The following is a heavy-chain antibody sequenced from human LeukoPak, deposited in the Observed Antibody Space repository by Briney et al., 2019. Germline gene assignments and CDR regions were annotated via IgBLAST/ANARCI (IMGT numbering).Heavy chain of an antibody. CDR3: ARDSLSYYDSSGYPGALYYFDY. V-gene: IGHV3-21*01. CDR2: ISSSSSYI. Sequence: PGGSLRLSCAASGFTFSSYEMNWVRQAPGKGLEWVSSISSSSSYIYYADSVKGRFTISRDNAKNSLYLQMNSLRAEDTAVYYCARDSLSYYDSSGYPGALYYFDYWGQGTLVTVSS. CDR1: GFTFSSYE. J-gene: IGHJ4*02. D-gene: IGHD3-22*01.